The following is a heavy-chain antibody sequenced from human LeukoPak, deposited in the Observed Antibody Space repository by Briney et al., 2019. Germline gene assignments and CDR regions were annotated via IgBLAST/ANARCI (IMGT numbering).Heavy chain of an antibody. J-gene: IGHJ4*02. Sequence: GRSLRLSCAASGFTFSSYGMHWVRQAPGKGLEWVAVISYDGSNKYYADSVKGRFTISRDNSKNTLYLQMNSLRAEDTAVYYCAKGRGYCSGGSCYQVLDYWGQGTLVTVSS. CDR2: ISYDGSNK. CDR3: AKGRGYCSGGSCYQVLDY. D-gene: IGHD2-15*01. V-gene: IGHV3-30*18. CDR1: GFTFSSYG.